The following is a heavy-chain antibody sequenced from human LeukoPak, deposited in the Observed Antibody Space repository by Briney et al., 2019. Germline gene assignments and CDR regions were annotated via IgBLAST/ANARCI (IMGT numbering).Heavy chain of an antibody. CDR3: ARVHSSSWPDAFDI. D-gene: IGHD6-13*01. J-gene: IGHJ3*02. V-gene: IGHV3-11*06. Sequence: PGGSLRLSCAASGFTFSDYYMSWIRQAPGKGLEWVSYISSSSSYTNYADSVKGRFTISRDNAKNSLYLQMNSLRAEDTAVYYCARVHSSSWPDAFDIWGQGTMVTVPS. CDR1: GFTFSDYY. CDR2: ISSSSSYT.